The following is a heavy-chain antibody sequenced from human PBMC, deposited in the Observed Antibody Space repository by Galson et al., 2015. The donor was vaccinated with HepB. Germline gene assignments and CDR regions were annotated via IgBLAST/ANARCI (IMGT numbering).Heavy chain of an antibody. J-gene: IGHJ4*02. V-gene: IGHV3-33*01. D-gene: IGHD2-2*02. Sequence: SLRLSCAASGFTFSSYGMYWVRQAPGKGLEWVAVIWYDGSNNYYADSVKGRFTISRDNSKNTLYLQMNSLRAEDTAVYYCARAGEMVVVPAAIRGRSSLDYWGQGTLVTVSS. CDR1: GFTFSSYG. CDR3: ARAGEMVVVPAAIRGRSSLDY. CDR2: IWYDGSNN.